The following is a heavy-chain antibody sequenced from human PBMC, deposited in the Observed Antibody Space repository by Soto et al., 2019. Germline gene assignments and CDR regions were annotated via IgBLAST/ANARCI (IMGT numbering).Heavy chain of an antibody. J-gene: IGHJ4*01. Sequence: QVQLQESGPGLVKPSETLSLVCTVSGGSIGNYFWSWIRQPPGKGLEWIAYINHRGDTNYNPSLKSRLSMSVDTSKRQFTLKVNSATAADTAMYFCVRHGYETSGTHLDNWGYGIRVTVSS. V-gene: IGHV4-59*08. CDR2: INHRGDT. CDR1: GGSIGNYF. CDR3: VRHGYETSGTHLDN. D-gene: IGHD3-22*01.